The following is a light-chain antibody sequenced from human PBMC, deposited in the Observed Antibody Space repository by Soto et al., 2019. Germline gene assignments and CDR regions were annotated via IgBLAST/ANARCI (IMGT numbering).Light chain of an antibody. CDR3: SSYTSSSTGV. CDR1: SSDVGGYNY. V-gene: IGLV2-14*01. Sequence: QSALTQPASVSGSPGQSITISCTGTSSDVGGYNYVSWYQQHPGKAPKLMIYEVSNRPSGVSNRFSGSKSGNTASLTISGLQAGDEADYYCSSYTSSSTGVFGGGTKVTVL. CDR2: EVS. J-gene: IGLJ2*01.